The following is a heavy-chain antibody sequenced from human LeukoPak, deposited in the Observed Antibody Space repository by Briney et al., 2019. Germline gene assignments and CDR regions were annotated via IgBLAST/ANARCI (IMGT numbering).Heavy chain of an antibody. CDR2: IYDTGNT. Sequence: SETLSLTCSVSGGSISNYYWSWIRQPPGEGLEWIGYIYDTGNTNSNPSLKSRVTMSVDTSKNQFSLKLSSVTAADTAVYYCARQDVDLVSPIFDHWGQGSLVTLSS. CDR3: ARQDVDLVSPIFDH. J-gene: IGHJ4*02. CDR1: GGSISNYY. V-gene: IGHV4-59*08. D-gene: IGHD5/OR15-5a*01.